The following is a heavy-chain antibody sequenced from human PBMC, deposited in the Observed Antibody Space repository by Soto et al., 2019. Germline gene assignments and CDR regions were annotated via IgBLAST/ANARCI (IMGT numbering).Heavy chain of an antibody. D-gene: IGHD2-2*01. CDR3: ARDLLRAVVPAAMGWFDP. Sequence: LSLTCTVSCGSISSYYWSWIRQPAGKGLEWIGRIYTSGSTNYNPSLKSRVTMSVDTSKNQFSLKLSSVTAADTAVYYCARDLLRAVVPAAMGWFDPWGQGTLVTVSS. CDR1: CGSISSYY. J-gene: IGHJ5*02. CDR2: IYTSGST. V-gene: IGHV4-4*07.